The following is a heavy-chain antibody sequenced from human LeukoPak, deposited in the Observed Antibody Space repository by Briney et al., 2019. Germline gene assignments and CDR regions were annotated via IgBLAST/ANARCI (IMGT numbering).Heavy chain of an antibody. CDR1: GYTFTGYY. CDR2: INPNSGGT. V-gene: IGHV1-2*04. D-gene: IGHD6-19*01. J-gene: IGHJ4*02. CDR3: ARGDRIAVAGTPFPFDY. Sequence: ASVKVSCKASGYTFTGYYMHWVRQAPGQGLEWMGWINPNSGGTNYAQKFQGWVTMTRDTSISTAYMELSRLRSDDTAVYYCARGDRIAVAGTPFPFDYWGQGTLVTVSS.